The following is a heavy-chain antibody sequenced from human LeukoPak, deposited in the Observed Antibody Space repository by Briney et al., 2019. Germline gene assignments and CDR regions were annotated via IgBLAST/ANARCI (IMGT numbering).Heavy chain of an antibody. CDR1: GFSLTSYW. J-gene: IGHJ5*02. D-gene: IGHD2-2*01. V-gene: IGHV5-51*01. CDR3: ARHGYCSSTSCQNPYNWFDP. CDR2: IYPGYSDT. Sequence: GESLKISCNGSGFSLTSYWLGWVRQMPREGVEWMGSIYPGYSDTRYSRSFQGQVTISADKSTSTAYLQWSSLKASDTAMYYCARHGYCSSTSCQNPYNWFDPWGKGTLVTVSS.